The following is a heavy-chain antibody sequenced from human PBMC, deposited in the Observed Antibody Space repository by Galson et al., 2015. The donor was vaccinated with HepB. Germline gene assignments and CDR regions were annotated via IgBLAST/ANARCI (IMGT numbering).Heavy chain of an antibody. V-gene: IGHV4-34*01. CDR1: GFTFRIYG. CDR3: ARGLRGVVIVSPFFYLDY. D-gene: IGHD3-10*01. CDR2: INHGGRT. Sequence: LRLSCAASGFTFRIYGMSWVRQAPGKGLEWIGEINHGGRTNYNPSLKSRVTISRDMSKNQFSLRLSSVTAADTAIYFCARGLRGVVIVSPFFYLDYWGQGIQVAVSS. J-gene: IGHJ4*02.